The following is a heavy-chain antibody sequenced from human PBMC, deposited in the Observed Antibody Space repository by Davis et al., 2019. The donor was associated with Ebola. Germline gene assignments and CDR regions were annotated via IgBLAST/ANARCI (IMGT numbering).Heavy chain of an antibody. J-gene: IGHJ6*02. CDR2: ISYDGSNK. D-gene: IGHD2-2*01. CDR3: ARDIVVVPAAMDYYYYYGMDV. Sequence: PGGSLRLSCAASGFTFSSYAMHWVRQAPGKGLEWVAVISYDGSNKYYADSVKGRFTISRDNSKNTLYLQMNSLRAEDTAVYYCARDIVVVPAAMDYYYYYGMDVWGQGTTVTVSS. V-gene: IGHV3-30*01. CDR1: GFTFSSYA.